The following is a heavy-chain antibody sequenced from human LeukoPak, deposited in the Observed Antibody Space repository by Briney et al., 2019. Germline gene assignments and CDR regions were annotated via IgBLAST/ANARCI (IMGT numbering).Heavy chain of an antibody. CDR2: IYYSGSA. CDR3: ARGVPFDP. V-gene: IGHV4-59*11. D-gene: IGHD2-2*01. CDR1: GGSISSHY. J-gene: IGHJ5*02. Sequence: PSETLPLTCTVSGGSISSHYWSWIRQPPGKGLEWIGYIYYSGSANYNPSLKSRVTISVDTSKNQFSLKLSSVTAADTAVYYCARGVPFDPWGQGTLVTVSS.